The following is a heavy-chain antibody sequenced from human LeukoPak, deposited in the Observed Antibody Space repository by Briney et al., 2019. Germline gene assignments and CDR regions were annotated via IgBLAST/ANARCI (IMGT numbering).Heavy chain of an antibody. D-gene: IGHD3-22*01. CDR3: AKEDGTVVVSTFGD. V-gene: IGHV3-30*02. CDR1: GFNFRTYG. CDR2: IQFDESSK. J-gene: IGHJ4*02. Sequence: PGGSLRLSCAASGFNFRTYGMHWVRQAPGKGLEWVAFIQFDESSKNYADSVKGRFTISRDNSKNTAYLQVNSLRAEDTAVYYCAKEDGTVVVSTFGDWGQGTLVTVSS.